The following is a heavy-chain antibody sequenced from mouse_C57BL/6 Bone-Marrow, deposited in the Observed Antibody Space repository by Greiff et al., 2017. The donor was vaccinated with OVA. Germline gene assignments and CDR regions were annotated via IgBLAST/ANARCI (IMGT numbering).Heavy chain of an antibody. CDR2: ISDGGSYT. CDR3: ARVRAYYSKGWYFDV. Sequence: DVQLVESGGGLVKPGGSLKLSCAASGFTFSSYAMSWVRQTPEKRLEWVATISDGGSYTYYPDNVKGRFTISRDNAKNNLYLQMSHLKSEDTAMYYCARVRAYYSKGWYFDVWGTGTTVTVSS. CDR1: GFTFSSYA. D-gene: IGHD2-5*01. J-gene: IGHJ1*03. V-gene: IGHV5-4*01.